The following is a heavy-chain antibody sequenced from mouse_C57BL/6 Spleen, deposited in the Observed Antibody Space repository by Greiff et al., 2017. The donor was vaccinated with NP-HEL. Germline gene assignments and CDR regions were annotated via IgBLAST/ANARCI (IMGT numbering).Heavy chain of an antibody. CDR1: GYTFTSYW. Sequence: QVQLKQPGAELVKPGASVKLSCKASGYTFTSYWMHWVKQRPGQGLEWIGMIHPNSGSTNYNEKFKSKATLTVDKSSSTAYMQLSSLTSEDSAVYYCASPNWDEEDYWGQGTTLTVSS. J-gene: IGHJ2*01. CDR2: IHPNSGST. D-gene: IGHD4-1*01. CDR3: ASPNWDEEDY. V-gene: IGHV1-64*01.